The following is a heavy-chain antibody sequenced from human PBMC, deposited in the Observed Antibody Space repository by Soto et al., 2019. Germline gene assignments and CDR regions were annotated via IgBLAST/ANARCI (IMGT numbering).Heavy chain of an antibody. CDR2: LDQDGSER. J-gene: IGHJ4*02. CDR1: GFTFSTYW. V-gene: IGHV3-7*01. Sequence: EVQLVESGGGLVQPGGSLRLSCAASGFTFSTYWMTWVRRPPGKGLEWVANLDQDGSERYYVDSVRGRFTISRDNAKNSLYLQMNSLRAEDTAVYYCVCGGNFFVYWGQGTLVNVSP. CDR3: VCGGNFFVY. D-gene: IGHD3-16*01.